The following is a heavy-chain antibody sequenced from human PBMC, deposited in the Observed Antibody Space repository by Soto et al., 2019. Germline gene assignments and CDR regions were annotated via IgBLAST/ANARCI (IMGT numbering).Heavy chain of an antibody. V-gene: IGHV3-66*01. J-gene: IGHJ1*01. CDR3: ASGPRPKYFQH. D-gene: IGHD6-25*01. CDR2: IYSGGST. CDR1: GFTVSSNY. Sequence: GGSLRLSCAASGFTVSSNYMSWVRQAPGKGLEWVSVIYSGGSTYYADSVKGRFTISRDNSKNTLYLQMNSLRAEDTAVYYCASGPRPKYFQHWGQAPWSPSP.